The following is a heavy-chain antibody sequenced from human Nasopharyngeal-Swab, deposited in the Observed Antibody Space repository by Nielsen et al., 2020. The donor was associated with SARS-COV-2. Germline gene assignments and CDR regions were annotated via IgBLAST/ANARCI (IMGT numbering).Heavy chain of an antibody. J-gene: IGHJ6*03. CDR2: INHSGST. Sequence: SETLSLTCAVYGGSFSGYYLSWIRQPPGKGLEWIGEINHSGSTNYNPSPKSRVTISVDTSKNQFSLKLSSVTAADTAVYYCARASPTYYYYYMDVWGKGTTVTVSS. CDR1: GGSFSGYY. V-gene: IGHV4-34*01. CDR3: ARASPTYYYYYMDV.